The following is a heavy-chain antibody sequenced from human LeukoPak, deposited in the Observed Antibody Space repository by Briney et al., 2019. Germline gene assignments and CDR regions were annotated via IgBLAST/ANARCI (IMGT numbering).Heavy chain of an antibody. J-gene: IGHJ4*02. Sequence: GGSMRLSCAAAGFTLSDLWMHWVSQAAGKELVWVALIKIDGSSTTYGDSVKGRFTISIDNAKNTLYLQMNSLRAEDTAMYYCARDDNYYDSNGYSSGFDRWGQGTLVTVSS. CDR3: ARDDNYYDSNGYSSGFDR. CDR2: IKIDGSST. V-gene: IGHV3-74*01. CDR1: GFTLSDLW. D-gene: IGHD3-22*01.